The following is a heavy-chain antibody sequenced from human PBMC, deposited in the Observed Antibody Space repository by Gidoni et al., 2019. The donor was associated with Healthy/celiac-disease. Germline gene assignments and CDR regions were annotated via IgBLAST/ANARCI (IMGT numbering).Heavy chain of an antibody. D-gene: IGHD5-12*01. CDR1: GGTFSSSA. Sequence: QVQLVQSGAEVKKPGSSVKVSCKASGGTFSSSAISWVRQAPGQGLEWMGGIIPIFGTANYAQKFQGRVTITADESTSTAYMELSSLRSEDTAVYYCARDEDWGSEYSGLTNYYGMDVWGQGTTVTVSS. V-gene: IGHV1-69*01. CDR3: ARDEDWGSEYSGLTNYYGMDV. J-gene: IGHJ6*02. CDR2: IIPIFGTA.